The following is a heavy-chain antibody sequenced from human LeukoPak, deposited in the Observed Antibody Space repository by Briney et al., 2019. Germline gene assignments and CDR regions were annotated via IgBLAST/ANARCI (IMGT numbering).Heavy chain of an antibody. V-gene: IGHV3-48*01. CDR1: GFTFSSYS. CDR3: ARDGLFGDYNWFDP. CDR2: ISSASNTI. Sequence: GGSLRLSCAASGFTFSSYSMNWVRQAPGKGLEWISYISSASNTIYYAASVKGRFTISRDNAKNSVYLQMNSLRAEDTAMYYCARDGLFGDYNWFDPWGQGTLVTVSS. D-gene: IGHD3-10*02. J-gene: IGHJ5*02.